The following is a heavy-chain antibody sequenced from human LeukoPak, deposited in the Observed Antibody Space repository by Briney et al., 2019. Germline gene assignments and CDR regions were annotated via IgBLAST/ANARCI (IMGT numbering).Heavy chain of an antibody. CDR1: RYTLTSYN. J-gene: IGHJ4*02. CDR3: ARDFWD. CDR2: INPTGGST. Sequence: ASVKVSCKASRYTLTSYNIHWVRQAPGQGLEWMGVINPTGGSTTYAQKFQGRVTMTRDTSTSTVYMELSSLRSEDTAVYYCARDFWDWGQGTLVTVSS. V-gene: IGHV1-46*01. D-gene: IGHD3-3*01.